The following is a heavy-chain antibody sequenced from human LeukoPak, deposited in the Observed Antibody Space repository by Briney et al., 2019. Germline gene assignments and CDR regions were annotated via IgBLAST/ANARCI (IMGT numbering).Heavy chain of an antibody. CDR1: GYSISSDYY. Sequence: PSETLSLTCTVSGYSISSDYYWGWIRQPPGKGLEWIGSIYHSGSTYYNPSLKSRVTISLDTSKNQFSLRLSSVTAADTAVYYCARGPGYYGSGSYPSVYWGQGTLVTVSS. J-gene: IGHJ4*02. CDR3: ARGPGYYGSGSYPSVY. CDR2: IYHSGST. V-gene: IGHV4-38-2*02. D-gene: IGHD3-10*01.